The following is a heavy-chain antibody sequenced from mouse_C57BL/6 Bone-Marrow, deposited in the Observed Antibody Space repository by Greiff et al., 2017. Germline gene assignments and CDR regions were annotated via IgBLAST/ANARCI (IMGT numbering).Heavy chain of an antibody. CDR2: IYPRSGNT. V-gene: IGHV1-81*01. Sequence: QVQLKQSGAELARPGASVKLSCKASGYTFTSYGISWVKQRTGQGLEWIGEIYPRSGNTYYNEKFKGKATLTADKSSSTAYMELRSLTSEDSAVYFCARLALYYGNPAWFAYWGQGTLVTVSA. J-gene: IGHJ3*01. CDR1: GYTFTSYG. D-gene: IGHD2-1*01. CDR3: ARLALYYGNPAWFAY.